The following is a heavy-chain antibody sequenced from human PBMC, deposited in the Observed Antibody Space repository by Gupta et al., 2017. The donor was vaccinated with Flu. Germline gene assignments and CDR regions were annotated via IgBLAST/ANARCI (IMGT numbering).Heavy chain of an antibody. J-gene: IGHJ4*02. CDR3: ARDLNWAFIF. V-gene: IGHV3-48*02. CDR1: GFTFSDSH. D-gene: IGHD3-16*01. CDR2: IGSGGNT. Sequence: EVQLVVSGGGLVQPGGSLRLSCVISGFTFSDSHMNWIGQAPGKGLEWISYIGSGGNTDYADSVRGRFTISRDNARDSLFLQMNSLRDEDTALYYCARDLNWAFIFWGQGALVTVSS.